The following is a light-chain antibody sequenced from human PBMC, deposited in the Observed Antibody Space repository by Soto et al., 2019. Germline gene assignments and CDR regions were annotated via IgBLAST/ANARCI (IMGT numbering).Light chain of an antibody. CDR1: QSVSNN. CDR2: LAS. CDR3: QQYGSSPRT. Sequence: EIVMTQSPATLSVSPGDRATLSCRASQSVSNNLAWYQQRSGQAPRLLIYLASNRAAGVPDRFSGSGSGTDFTLTISRLEPEDFAVYYCQQYGSSPRTFGQGTKVDIK. J-gene: IGKJ1*01. V-gene: IGKV3-20*01.